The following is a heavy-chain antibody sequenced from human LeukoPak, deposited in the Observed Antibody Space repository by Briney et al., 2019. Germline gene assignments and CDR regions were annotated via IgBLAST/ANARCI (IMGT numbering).Heavy chain of an antibody. CDR3: ARDGYDYAGGSVY. D-gene: IGHD4/OR15-4a*01. Sequence: ASVKVSCKASGYTFSDYYVHWVRQAPGQGLEWMGWINPHSGGTNYAQKFQGRVTMIRDTYISTAYMELSTLRSDDTAVYYCARDGYDYAGGSVYWGQGTLVTVSS. CDR1: GYTFSDYY. J-gene: IGHJ4*02. CDR2: INPHSGGT. V-gene: IGHV1-2*02.